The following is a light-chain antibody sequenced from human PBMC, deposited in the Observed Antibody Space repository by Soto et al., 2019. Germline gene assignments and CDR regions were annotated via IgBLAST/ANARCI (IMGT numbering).Light chain of an antibody. CDR2: DAS. Sequence: EIVLTQSPATLSLSPGERATLSCRASQSVSSYLAWYQQKPGQAPRLLIYDASNRATGIPARFSGSGSRTDFTLTISSLEPEDFAVYYCQQRGNWPRTFGQGTKLEIK. CDR1: QSVSSY. CDR3: QQRGNWPRT. V-gene: IGKV3-11*01. J-gene: IGKJ2*01.